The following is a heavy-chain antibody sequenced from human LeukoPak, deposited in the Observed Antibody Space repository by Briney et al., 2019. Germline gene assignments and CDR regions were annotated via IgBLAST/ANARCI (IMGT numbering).Heavy chain of an antibody. J-gene: IGHJ4*02. D-gene: IGHD5-12*01. CDR2: INAGNGNT. CDR3: AVEGGYDLDYFDY. CDR1: GYTFTSYA. V-gene: IGHV1-3*01. Sequence: ASVKVSCKASGYTFTSYAMHWVRQAPGQRLEWMGWINAGNGNTKYSQKFQGRVTITRDTSASTAYMELSSLRSEDTAVYYCAVEGGYDLDYFDYWGREPWSPSPQ.